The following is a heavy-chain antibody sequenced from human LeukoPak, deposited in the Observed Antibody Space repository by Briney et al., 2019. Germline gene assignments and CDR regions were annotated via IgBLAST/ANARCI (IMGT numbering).Heavy chain of an antibody. D-gene: IGHD3-16*01. J-gene: IGHJ4*02. CDR1: GFIFSNAW. Sequence: GGSLRLSCAGSGFIFSNAWMNWVRQVPGKGLEWVGRIKSKPNGGTTDYAAPVKGRFSISRDDSKNTVYVQMNSLKTEDTAVYYCATGGYYFDYWGQGTLVAVSS. CDR2: IKSKPNGGTT. V-gene: IGHV3-15*01. CDR3: ATGGYYFDY.